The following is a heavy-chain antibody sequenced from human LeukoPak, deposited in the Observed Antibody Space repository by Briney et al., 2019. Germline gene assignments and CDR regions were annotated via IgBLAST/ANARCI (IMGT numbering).Heavy chain of an antibody. CDR1: GFTFSSYS. CDR2: ISGSSAYI. V-gene: IGHV3-21*06. CDR3: ARGGCSGAGICGQFGC. D-gene: IGHD2-15*01. J-gene: IGHJ5*01. Sequence: GGSLRLSCAASGFTFSSYSMSWVRQAPGKGLEWVSSISGSSAYIYYADSVKGRFTISRDNDKNSLYVQMDSTSAEDTAVYCCARGGCSGAGICGQFGCWGQGTLLTVSS.